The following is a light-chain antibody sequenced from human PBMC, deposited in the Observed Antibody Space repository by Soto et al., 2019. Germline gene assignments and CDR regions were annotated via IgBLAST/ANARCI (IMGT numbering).Light chain of an antibody. Sequence: QSVLTQPASVSGSPGQSIAISCTGTISDVGGYNSVSWYQQHPGKAPKLMIYNVSNRPSGVSDRFSGSKSGNTASLTISGLQAEDEAEYYCSSYTSSNTYVFGTGTKVTVL. CDR1: ISDVGGYNS. V-gene: IGLV2-14*03. CDR3: SSYTSSNTYV. J-gene: IGLJ1*01. CDR2: NVS.